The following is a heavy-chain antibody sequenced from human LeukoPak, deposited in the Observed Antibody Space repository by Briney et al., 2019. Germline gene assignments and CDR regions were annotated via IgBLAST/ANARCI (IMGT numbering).Heavy chain of an antibody. CDR3: ARVYYSYGSAGTYYFDY. CDR1: GYSISSSSYY. Sequence: SETLSLTCTVSGYSISSSSYYWGWIRQPPGKGLEWIGSIYYSGSTYYNPSLKSRVTISVDTSKNQFSLKLSSVTAADTAVYYCARVYYSYGSAGTYYFDYWGQGTLVTVSS. CDR2: IYYSGST. V-gene: IGHV4-39*07. D-gene: IGHD5-18*01. J-gene: IGHJ4*02.